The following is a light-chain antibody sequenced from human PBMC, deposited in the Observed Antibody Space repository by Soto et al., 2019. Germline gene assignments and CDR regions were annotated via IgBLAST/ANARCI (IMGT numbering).Light chain of an antibody. CDR3: QQYNSYSWT. CDR1: QSLSNW. J-gene: IGKJ1*01. CDR2: KAS. V-gene: IGKV1-5*03. Sequence: DIQMTQSPSTLSASVGDTVTITCRASQSLSNWLAGYHQKPGKAPKFMIYKASTLESGVPARFSGSVSGTEFTLTISSLQPDDFATYYCQQYNSYSWTFGQGTKVEFK.